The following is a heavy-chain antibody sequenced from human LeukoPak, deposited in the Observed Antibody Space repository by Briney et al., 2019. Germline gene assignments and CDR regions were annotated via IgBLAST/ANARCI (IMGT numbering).Heavy chain of an antibody. CDR2: INHSGST. D-gene: IGHD4-23*01. Sequence: SETLSLTCAVYGGSFSGYYWSWIRQPPGKGLEWIGEINHSGSTNYNPSLKSRVTISVDTSKNQFSLKLSSVTAADTAVFYCARDRGYGGNNFDHWGQGTLVTVSS. V-gene: IGHV4-34*01. CDR1: GGSFSGYY. CDR3: ARDRGYGGNNFDH. J-gene: IGHJ4*02.